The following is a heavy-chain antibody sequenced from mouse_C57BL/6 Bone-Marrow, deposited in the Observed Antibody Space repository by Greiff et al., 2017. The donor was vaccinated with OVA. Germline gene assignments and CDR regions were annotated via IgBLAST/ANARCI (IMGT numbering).Heavy chain of an antibody. V-gene: IGHV1-78*01. CDR2: IYPRDGST. Sequence: VQLQQSDAELVKPGASVKISCKVSGYTFTDHTIHWMKQRPEQGLEWIGYIYPRDGSTKYNEKFKGNATLTADKSSSTAYMQLNSLTSEDSAVYFCARKGYYGFPYAMDYWGQGTSVTGSS. D-gene: IGHD1-1*01. CDR1: GYTFTDHT. J-gene: IGHJ4*01. CDR3: ARKGYYGFPYAMDY.